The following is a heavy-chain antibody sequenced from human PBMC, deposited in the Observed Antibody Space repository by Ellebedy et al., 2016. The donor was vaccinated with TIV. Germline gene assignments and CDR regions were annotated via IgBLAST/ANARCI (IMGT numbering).Heavy chain of an antibody. Sequence: GGSLRLSCAASGFSFREYYMSWIRQAPGKGLECVAYINHDGAIKYYADAVRGRFTVSRDNAENSLHLQMNSLSAEDTAVYYCARNRNDFDANGYWDYWGPGAQVTVSS. J-gene: IGHJ4*02. CDR2: INHDGAIK. CDR1: GFSFREYY. D-gene: IGHD3-22*01. V-gene: IGHV3-11*01. CDR3: ARNRNDFDANGYWDY.